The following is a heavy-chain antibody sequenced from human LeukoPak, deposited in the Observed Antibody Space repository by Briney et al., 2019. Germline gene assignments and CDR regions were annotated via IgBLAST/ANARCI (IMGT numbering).Heavy chain of an antibody. Sequence: PSETLSLTCTVSGGSISGFYWSWIRQPPGKGLEWVAYIYYTGSSNYNPSLRSRVTISVDTSKNQLSLTLSSVTAADTAVYYCARSPPPLHNGMDVWGHGTTVTVSS. CDR1: GGSISGFY. CDR3: ARSPPPLHNGMDV. J-gene: IGHJ6*02. V-gene: IGHV4-59*01. CDR2: IYYTGSS.